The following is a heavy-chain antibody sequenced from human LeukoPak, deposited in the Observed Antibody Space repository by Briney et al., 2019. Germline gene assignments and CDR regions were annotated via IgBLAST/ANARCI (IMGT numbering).Heavy chain of an antibody. D-gene: IGHD2-15*01. Sequence: TGGSLRLSCAASGFTFSSYWMSWVRQAPGKGLEWVANIKQDGSEKYYVDSVKGRFTISRDNAKNSLYLQMNSLRAEDTAVYYCAKRLKRSVLVVAATRIDYWGQGTLVTVSS. CDR1: GFTFSSYW. CDR2: IKQDGSEK. CDR3: AKRLKRSVLVVAATRIDY. J-gene: IGHJ4*02. V-gene: IGHV3-7*03.